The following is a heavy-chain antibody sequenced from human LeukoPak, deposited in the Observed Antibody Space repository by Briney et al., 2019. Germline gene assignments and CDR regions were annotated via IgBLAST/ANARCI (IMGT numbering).Heavy chain of an antibody. CDR1: GGSISTSGYY. CDR3: ARRSRILDY. Sequence: PSETLSLTCTVSGGSISTSGYYWGWIRQPPGKGLEWIGNIYHSGSTYYNPSLKSRVSISVDTSKNHFSLDLSSVTAADSAVYYCARRSRILDYWGQGTLVTVSS. V-gene: IGHV4-39*07. J-gene: IGHJ4*02. CDR2: IYHSGST.